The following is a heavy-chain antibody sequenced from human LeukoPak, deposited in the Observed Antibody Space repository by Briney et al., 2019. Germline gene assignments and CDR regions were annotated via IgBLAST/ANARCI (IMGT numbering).Heavy chain of an antibody. CDR1: GFTFSDYY. Sequence: GGSLRPSCAASGFTFSDYYMSWIRQAPGKGLEWVSYISSSSSYTNYADSVKGRFTISRDNAKNSLYLQMNSLRAEDTAVYYCARVPRPGIAAAGRVDYWGQGTLVTVSS. D-gene: IGHD6-13*01. V-gene: IGHV3-11*05. CDR2: ISSSSSYT. CDR3: ARVPRPGIAAAGRVDY. J-gene: IGHJ4*02.